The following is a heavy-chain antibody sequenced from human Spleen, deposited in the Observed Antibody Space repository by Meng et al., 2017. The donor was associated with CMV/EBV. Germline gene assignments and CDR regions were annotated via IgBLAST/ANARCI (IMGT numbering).Heavy chain of an antibody. J-gene: IGHJ6*02. D-gene: IGHD3-3*01. V-gene: IGHV4-31*03. CDR2: IYYSGST. CDR1: GGSISSGGYY. CDR3: ARGKIYDFWSGYPYYGMDV. Sequence: SETLSLTCTVSGGSISSGGYYWSWIRQHPGKGLEWIGYIYYSGSTYYNPSLKSRVTISVDMSKNQFSLKLSSVTAADTAVYYCARGKIYDFWSGYPYYGMDVWGQGTTVTVSS.